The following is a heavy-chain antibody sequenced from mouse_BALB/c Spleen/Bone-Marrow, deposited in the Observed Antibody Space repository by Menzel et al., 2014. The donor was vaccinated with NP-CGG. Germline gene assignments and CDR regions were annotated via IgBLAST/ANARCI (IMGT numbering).Heavy chain of an antibody. D-gene: IGHD4-1*01. CDR2: ISSGSSTI. CDR1: GFTFSSFG. J-gene: IGHJ2*01. Sequence: EVKLMESGGGLVQPGGSRKLSCAASGFTFSSFGMHWVRQAPEKGLAWVAYISSGSSTIFYADTVKGRLTVSRDNPKNTLLLQMTSLRSEDTAMYFCTRGGNWDDFDSWGQGTTLTVSS. V-gene: IGHV5-17*02. CDR3: TRGGNWDDFDS.